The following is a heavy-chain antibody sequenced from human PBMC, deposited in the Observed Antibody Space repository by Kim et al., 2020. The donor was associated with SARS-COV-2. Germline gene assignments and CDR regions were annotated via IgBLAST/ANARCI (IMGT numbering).Heavy chain of an antibody. Sequence: GGSLRLSCAASGFTFSDHYMDWVRQAPGKGLEWVGRTRNKANSYTTEYAASVKGRFTISRDDSKNSLYLQMNSLKTEDTAVYYCARLGVGSPRPWGQGTLVTVSS. CDR3: ARLGVGSPRP. J-gene: IGHJ5*02. CDR2: TRNKANSYTT. CDR1: GFTFSDHY. V-gene: IGHV3-72*01. D-gene: IGHD1-26*01.